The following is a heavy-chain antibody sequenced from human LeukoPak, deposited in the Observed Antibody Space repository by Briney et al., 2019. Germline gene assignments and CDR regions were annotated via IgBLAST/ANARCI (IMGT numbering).Heavy chain of an antibody. V-gene: IGHV3-48*02. CDR3: AREAVAGYWFDP. Sequence: GGSLRLSCAASGFTFSGYSMNWVRQAPGKGLEWVSYISRSSSTIYYADSVKGRFTISRDNARNLLYLQMNSLRDEDTAVYYCAREAVAGYWFDPWGQGTLVTVSS. J-gene: IGHJ5*02. CDR2: ISRSSSTI. CDR1: GFTFSGYS. D-gene: IGHD6-19*01.